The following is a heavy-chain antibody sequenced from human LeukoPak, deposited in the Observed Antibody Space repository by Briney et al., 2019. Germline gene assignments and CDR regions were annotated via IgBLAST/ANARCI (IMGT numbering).Heavy chain of an antibody. J-gene: IGHJ4*02. CDR2: IVVGSGNT. CDR1: GFTFASSA. D-gene: IGHD3-10*01. Sequence: VASVKVSCKASGFTFASSAVQWVRQARGQRLEWIGWIVVGSGNTNYAQKYQERVTITRDMSTSTAYMELSSLRSEDTAVYYCARGVGSGSYYNGGYWGQGTLVTVSS. CDR3: ARGVGSGSYYNGGY. V-gene: IGHV1-58*01.